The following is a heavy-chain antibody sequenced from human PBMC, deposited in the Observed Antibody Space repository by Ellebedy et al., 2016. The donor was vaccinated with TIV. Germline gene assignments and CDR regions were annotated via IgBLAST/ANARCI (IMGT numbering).Heavy chain of an antibody. J-gene: IGHJ4*02. D-gene: IGHD3-22*01. V-gene: IGHV1-18*04. CDR3: ARDTPYYDSSGYYDY. Sequence: ASVKVSCKASGYTFTNYGISWVRQAPGQGLEWMGWISAYNGNTNYAQKLQGRVTMTIDTSTSTAYMELRSMRSDDTAVYYCARDTPYYDSSGYYDYWGQGTLVTVSS. CDR1: GYTFTNYG. CDR2: ISAYNGNT.